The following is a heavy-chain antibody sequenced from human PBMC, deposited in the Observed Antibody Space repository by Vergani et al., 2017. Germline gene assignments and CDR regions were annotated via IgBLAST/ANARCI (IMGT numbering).Heavy chain of an antibody. D-gene: IGHD3-10*01. CDR2: IYYSGST. V-gene: IGHV4-31*03. CDR3: ARVGVLWCGEYSGGFDY. J-gene: IGHJ4*02. CDR1: GGSISSGGYY. Sequence: QVQLQESGPGLVKPSQTLSLTCTVSGGSISSGGYYWSWIRQHPGKGLEWIGYIYYSGSTYYNPSLKSRVTISVDTSKNQFSLKLSSVTAADTAVYYCARVGVLWCGEYSGGFDYWGQGTLVTVSS.